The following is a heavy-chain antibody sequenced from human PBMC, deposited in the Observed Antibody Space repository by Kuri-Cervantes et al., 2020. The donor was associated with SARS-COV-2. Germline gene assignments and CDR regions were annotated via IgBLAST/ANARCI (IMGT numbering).Heavy chain of an antibody. CDR2: ISGSGTGA. CDR3: ARAGRWLQSTPFDY. J-gene: IGHJ4*02. CDR1: GFSFSSYA. Sequence: GESLKISCAASGFSFSSYAMSWVRQAPGKGLEWVSVISGSGTGAYYADSVKGRFTISRDNAKNSLYLQMNSLRAEDTAVYYCARAGRWLQSTPFDYWGQGTLVTVSS. D-gene: IGHD5-24*01. V-gene: IGHV3-23*01.